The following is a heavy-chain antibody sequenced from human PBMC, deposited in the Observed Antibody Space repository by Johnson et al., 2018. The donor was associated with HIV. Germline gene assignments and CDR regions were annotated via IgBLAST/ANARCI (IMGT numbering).Heavy chain of an antibody. J-gene: IGHJ3*02. CDR2: IYSGGST. CDR3: ATDSSSGVYDAFDI. V-gene: IGHV3-66*03. Sequence: VQVVESGGGLIQPGGSLRLSCAASGFTVSSNYMSWVRQAPGKGLEWVSVIYSGGSTYDADSVKGRFTISRDNSKNMLYLQMNSLRAEDTAVYYCATDSSSGVYDAFDIWGQGTMVTVSS. D-gene: IGHD6-13*01. CDR1: GFTVSSNY.